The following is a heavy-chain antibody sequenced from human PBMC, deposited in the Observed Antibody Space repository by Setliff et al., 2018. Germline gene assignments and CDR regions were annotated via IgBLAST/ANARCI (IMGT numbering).Heavy chain of an antibody. J-gene: IGHJ4*02. Sequence: GGSLRLSCAASGFTFGDFAMTWVRQAPGKGLEWVSGITWNGARTGYADSVKGRFTISRDNAKNSLYLQMDSLTTEDTAVYYCTTEIRWELLPNYWGQGTLVTVSS. CDR2: ITWNGART. V-gene: IGHV3-20*04. CDR1: GFTFGDFA. D-gene: IGHD1-26*01. CDR3: TTEIRWELLPNY.